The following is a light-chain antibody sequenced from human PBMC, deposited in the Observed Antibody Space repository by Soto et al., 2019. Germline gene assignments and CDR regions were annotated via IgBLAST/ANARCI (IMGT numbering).Light chain of an antibody. CDR2: DAS. Sequence: DIVLTQSLATLSLSPGERATLSCRARQSVSRDFAWYQQKPGQAPRLLIYDASNRATGIPARFSGSGSGTDFTLTINGLQPEDFAVYYCQHRHNFGPGTKVDFK. CDR1: QSVSRD. J-gene: IGKJ3*01. CDR3: QHRHN. V-gene: IGKV3-11*01.